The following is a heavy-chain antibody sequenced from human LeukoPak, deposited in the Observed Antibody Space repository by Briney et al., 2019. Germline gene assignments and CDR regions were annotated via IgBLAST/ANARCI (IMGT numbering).Heavy chain of an antibody. CDR1: GYTFTDYS. Sequence: ASVKVSCKASGYTFTDYSLNWVRQAPGQGLEWMGLINTNTGNPTYAQAFTGRFVFFLDTSVSTAYLQISSLRAEDTAIYYCARGEGGGHYMDVWGVGPTVTVSS. D-gene: IGHD3-16*01. CDR2: INTNTGNP. CDR3: ARGEGGGHYMDV. J-gene: IGHJ6*03. V-gene: IGHV7-4-1*02.